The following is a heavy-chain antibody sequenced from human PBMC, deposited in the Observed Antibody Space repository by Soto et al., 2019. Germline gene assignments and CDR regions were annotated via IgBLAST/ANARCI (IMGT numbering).Heavy chain of an antibody. D-gene: IGHD6-19*01. CDR3: AIHPQAVAANYFDY. V-gene: IGHV3-30-3*01. CDR2: ISYDGSNK. Sequence: GGSLRLSCAASGFTFSNYAMHWVRQAPGKGLEWVAVISYDGSNKYYADSVKGRFTISRDTSKNTLYLQMNSLRAEDTAVYYCAIHPQAVAANYFDYWGQGTLVTVSS. CDR1: GFTFSNYA. J-gene: IGHJ4*02.